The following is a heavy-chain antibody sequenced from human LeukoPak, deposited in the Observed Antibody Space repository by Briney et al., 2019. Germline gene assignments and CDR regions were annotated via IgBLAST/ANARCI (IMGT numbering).Heavy chain of an antibody. CDR1: GFSLSISGMC. Sequence: SGPALVKPTQTLTLTCTFSGFSLSISGMCVSWIRQPPGKALEWLALIDWDDDKYYSTSLKTRLTISKDTSKNQVVLTMTNMDPVDTATYYCARTPPYYYDSQYYFDYWGQGTLVTVSS. CDR3: ARTPPYYYDSQYYFDY. D-gene: IGHD3-22*01. V-gene: IGHV2-70*01. J-gene: IGHJ4*02. CDR2: IDWDDDK.